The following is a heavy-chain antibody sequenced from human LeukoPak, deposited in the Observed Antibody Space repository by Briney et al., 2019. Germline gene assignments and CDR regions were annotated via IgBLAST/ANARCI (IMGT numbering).Heavy chain of an antibody. CDR1: GYHFTSFG. CDR3: ARETYYYDSSGSNWFDP. Sequence: GASVKVSCKASGYHFTSFGITWVRQAPGQGLEWMGWINPNSGGTNYAQKFQGRVTMTRDTSISTAYMELSRLRSDDTAVYYCARETYYYDSSGSNWFDPWGQGTLVTVSS. V-gene: IGHV1-2*02. D-gene: IGHD3-22*01. CDR2: INPNSGGT. J-gene: IGHJ5*02.